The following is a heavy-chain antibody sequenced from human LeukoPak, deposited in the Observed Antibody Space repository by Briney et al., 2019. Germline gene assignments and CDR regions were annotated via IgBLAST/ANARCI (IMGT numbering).Heavy chain of an antibody. Sequence: SVKVSCKASGGTFSSYAISWVRQAPRQGLEWMGGIIPIFGTANYAQKFQGRVTITADESTSTAYMELSSLRSEDTAVYYCARAGRYGSGSYYNVYWGQGTLVTVSS. V-gene: IGHV1-69*13. J-gene: IGHJ4*02. D-gene: IGHD3-10*01. CDR1: GGTFSSYA. CDR3: ARAGRYGSGSYYNVY. CDR2: IIPIFGTA.